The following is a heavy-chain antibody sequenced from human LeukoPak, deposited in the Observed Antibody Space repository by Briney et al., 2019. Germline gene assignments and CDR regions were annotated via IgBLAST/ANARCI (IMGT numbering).Heavy chain of an antibody. D-gene: IGHD2-2*01. J-gene: IGHJ5*02. CDR2: ISSSSSYI. CDR1: GLTFSSYS. V-gene: IGHV3-21*01. Sequence: GGSLRLSCAASGLTFSSYSMNWVRQAPGKGLEWVSSISSSSSYIYYADSVKGRFTISRDNAKNSLYLQMNSLRAEDTAVYYCAREVDCSSTSCYALWFDPWGQGTLVTVSS. CDR3: AREVDCSSTSCYALWFDP.